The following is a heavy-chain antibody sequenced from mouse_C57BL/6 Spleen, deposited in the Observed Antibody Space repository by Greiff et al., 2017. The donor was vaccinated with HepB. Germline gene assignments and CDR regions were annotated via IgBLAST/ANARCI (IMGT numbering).Heavy chain of an antibody. D-gene: IGHD1-1*01. CDR1: GFTFSDYG. CDR2: ISSGSSTI. Sequence: EVQVVESGGGLVKPGGSLKLSCAASGFTFSDYGMHWVRQAPEKGLEWVAYISSGSSTIYYADTVKGRFTISRDNAKNTLFLQMTSLRSEDTAMYYCARLLRSYYYAMDYWGQGTSVTVSS. V-gene: IGHV5-17*01. J-gene: IGHJ4*01. CDR3: ARLLRSYYYAMDY.